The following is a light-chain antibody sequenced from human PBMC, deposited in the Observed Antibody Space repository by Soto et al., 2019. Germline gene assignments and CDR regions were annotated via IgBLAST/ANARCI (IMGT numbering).Light chain of an antibody. CDR3: QQYNKWPRT. Sequence: EIVMTQSPATLTVSPGERVTLSSRASQSVSSNLAWYQQKPGQAPRLLIYAASTRATGFPASFSGSGSGTEFTLTISSLQSEDFAVYYCQQYNKWPRTFGQGTKVDIK. J-gene: IGKJ1*01. CDR1: QSVSSN. V-gene: IGKV3-15*01. CDR2: AAS.